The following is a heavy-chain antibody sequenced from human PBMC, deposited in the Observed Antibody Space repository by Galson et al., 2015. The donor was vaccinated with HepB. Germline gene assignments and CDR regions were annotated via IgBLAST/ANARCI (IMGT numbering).Heavy chain of an antibody. D-gene: IGHD3-3*01. Sequence: TLSLTCTVSGGPISNIGHSWGWIRQPPGKGLEWIGTIFYSGSTYDNPSLKSRVTISVDTSKNQFSLKLSSVTAADTAVYYCALHYDFWSGYLHYWGQGTLVTVSS. CDR3: ALHYDFWSGYLHY. V-gene: IGHV4-39*01. CDR2: IFYSGST. CDR1: GGPISNIGHS. J-gene: IGHJ4*02.